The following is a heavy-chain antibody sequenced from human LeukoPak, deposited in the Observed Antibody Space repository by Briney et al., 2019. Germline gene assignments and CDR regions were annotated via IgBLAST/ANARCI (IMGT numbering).Heavy chain of an antibody. CDR1: GYTFTSYA. D-gene: IGHD6-13*01. J-gene: IGHJ4*02. CDR3: ARVTRIAAAGPNFDY. V-gene: IGHV1-18*01. Sequence: GASVKVSCKASGYTFTSYAMHWVRQAPGQRLEWMGWISAYNGNTNYAQKLQGRVTMTTDTSTSTAYMELRSLRSDDTAVYYCARVTRIAAAGPNFDYWGQGTLVTVSS. CDR2: ISAYNGNT.